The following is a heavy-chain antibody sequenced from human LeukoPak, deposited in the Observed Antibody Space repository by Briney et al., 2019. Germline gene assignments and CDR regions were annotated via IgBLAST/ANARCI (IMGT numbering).Heavy chain of an antibody. CDR2: VYYSGNT. CDR1: GGSISSGDYY. V-gene: IGHV4-30-4*01. J-gene: IGHJ5*02. CDR3: AREVRHCSGGSCQNWFDP. Sequence: SQTLSLTCTVSGGSISSGDYYWSWIRQPPGKGLEWVGYVYYSGNTYYNPSLKSRVTISVDRSKNQFSLKLSSVTAADTAVYYCAREVRHCSGGSCQNWFDPWGQGTLVTVSS. D-gene: IGHD2-15*01.